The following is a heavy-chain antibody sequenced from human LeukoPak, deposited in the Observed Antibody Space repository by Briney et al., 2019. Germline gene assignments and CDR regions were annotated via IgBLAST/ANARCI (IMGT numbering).Heavy chain of an antibody. CDR1: GFTFSSYG. CDR3: ARDTSAARYSSGTDY. J-gene: IGHJ4*02. D-gene: IGHD6-19*01. Sequence: GRSLRLSCAASGFTFSSYGMHWVRQAPGKGLEWVAVIWYDGSNKYYADSVKGRFTISRDNSKNTLYLQMNSLRAEDTAVYYCARDTSAARYSSGTDYWGQGTLVTVSS. V-gene: IGHV3-33*01. CDR2: IWYDGSNK.